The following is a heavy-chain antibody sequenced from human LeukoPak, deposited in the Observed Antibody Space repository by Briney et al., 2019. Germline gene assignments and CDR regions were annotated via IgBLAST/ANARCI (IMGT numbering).Heavy chain of an antibody. CDR1: GFSLAAYA. D-gene: IGHD3-3*01. Sequence: GGSLRLSCVASGFSLAAYAMHWVRQARGKGLEWVSHINADGGRTYYADAVKGRFTISRDNSKDSLYLQMTGLRAEDSAVYYCATWAFYHDLDVWGRGTTVSVSS. CDR2: INADGGRT. CDR3: ATWAFYHDLDV. J-gene: IGHJ6*02. V-gene: IGHV3-43*02.